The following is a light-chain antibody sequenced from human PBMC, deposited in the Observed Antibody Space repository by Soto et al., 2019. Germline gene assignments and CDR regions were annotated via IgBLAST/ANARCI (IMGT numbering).Light chain of an antibody. CDR2: SNN. Sequence: QSALTQPPSVSGTPGQRVSISCSGIWSNIGRNSVSWYHHLPGTAPKLLIYSNNQRPSGVPDRFSGSGSGTDFTLTISSLQAEDVAVYYCQQYYKTPWTFGQGTK. CDR1: WSNIGRNS. V-gene: IGLV1-44*01. J-gene: IGLJ3*02. CDR3: QQYYKTPWT.